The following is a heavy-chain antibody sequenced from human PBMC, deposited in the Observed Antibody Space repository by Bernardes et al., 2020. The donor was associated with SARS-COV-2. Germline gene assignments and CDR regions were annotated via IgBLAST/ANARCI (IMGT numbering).Heavy chain of an antibody. D-gene: IGHD6-6*01. CDR1: GFTFSSYA. CDR3: AKESMFVAAPTHGMDV. J-gene: IGHJ6*02. V-gene: IGHV3-23*01. CDR2: ISGSGGST. Sequence: GGSLRLSCAASGFTFSSYAMSWVRQAPGKGLEWVSAISGSGGSTYYADSVKGRFTISRDNSKNTLYLQMNSLRAEDTAVYYCAKESMFVAAPTHGMDVWGQGTTVTVSS.